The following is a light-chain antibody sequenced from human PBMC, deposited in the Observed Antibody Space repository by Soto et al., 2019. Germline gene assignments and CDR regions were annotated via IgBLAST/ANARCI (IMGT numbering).Light chain of an antibody. V-gene: IGKV3-11*01. J-gene: IGKJ4*01. Sequence: EIVLTQSPATLPLSPGERATLSCRASQSVSSYLAWYQQKPGQAPRLLIYDASNRATGIPARFSGSGSGTDFTLTISSLEPEDFAVYYCQQRSNWEGLTFGGGTKVEIK. CDR2: DAS. CDR1: QSVSSY. CDR3: QQRSNWEGLT.